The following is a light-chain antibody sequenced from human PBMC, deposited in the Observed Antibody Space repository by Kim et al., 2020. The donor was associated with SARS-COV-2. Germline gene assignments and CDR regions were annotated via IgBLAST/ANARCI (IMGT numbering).Light chain of an antibody. CDR1: SSNIGSNT. J-gene: IGLJ3*02. CDR2: SNN. CDR3: AAWDDSLNGWV. Sequence: QSVLTQPPSASGTPGQRVTISCSGSSSNIGSNTVNWYQQLPGTAPKLLIYSNNQRPSGVPDRFSGSKSGTSASLAMSGLQSEDEADYYCAAWDDSLNGWVFGGGTQLTVL. V-gene: IGLV1-44*01.